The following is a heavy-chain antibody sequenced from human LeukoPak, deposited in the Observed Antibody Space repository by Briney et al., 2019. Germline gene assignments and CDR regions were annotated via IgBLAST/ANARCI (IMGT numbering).Heavy chain of an antibody. J-gene: IGHJ6*02. D-gene: IGHD2-2*01. Sequence: PGGSLRLSCAASGFTFSSYNMNWVRQAPGKGLEWVSYISGSGSIMYYADSVKGRFTISRDNAKNSLYLQMNSLRAVDTAVYYCARDILVPAAIRMYYYYGMDVWGQGTTVSVSS. CDR3: ARDILVPAAIRMYYYYGMDV. CDR2: ISGSGSIM. CDR1: GFTFSSYN. V-gene: IGHV3-48*01.